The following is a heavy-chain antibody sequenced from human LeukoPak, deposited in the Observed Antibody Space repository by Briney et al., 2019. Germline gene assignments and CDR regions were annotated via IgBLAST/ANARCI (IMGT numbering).Heavy chain of an antibody. Sequence: PGGSLRLSCAASGFTFSSYGMSWVRQAPGKGLEWVSAISGSGGSTYYADSVKGRFTISRDNSKNTLYLQMNSLRAEDTAVYYCAKAIYYYDSSGYYYFDYWGQGTLVTVSS. CDR3: AKAIYYYDSSGYYYFDY. CDR2: ISGSGGST. CDR1: GFTFSSYG. V-gene: IGHV3-23*01. D-gene: IGHD3-22*01. J-gene: IGHJ4*02.